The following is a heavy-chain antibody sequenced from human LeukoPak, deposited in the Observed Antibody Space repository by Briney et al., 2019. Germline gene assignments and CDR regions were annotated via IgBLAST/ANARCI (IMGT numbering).Heavy chain of an antibody. CDR1: GYTFTSYA. CDR3: ARALRGGAFDI. Sequence: ASVKVCCKASGYTFTSYAMNWVRQAPGQGLEWMGWINTNTENPTYAQGFTGRFVFSLDTSVSTAYLQISSLKAEDTAVYFCARALRGGAFDIWGQGTMVTVSS. D-gene: IGHD3-10*01. V-gene: IGHV7-4-1*02. J-gene: IGHJ3*02. CDR2: INTNTENP.